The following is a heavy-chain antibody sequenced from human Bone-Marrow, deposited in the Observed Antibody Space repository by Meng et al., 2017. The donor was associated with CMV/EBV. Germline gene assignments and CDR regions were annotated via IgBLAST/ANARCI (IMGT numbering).Heavy chain of an antibody. J-gene: IGHJ4*02. CDR3: AKGDLWFGELFYYFDY. CDR2: IYSGGSST. V-gene: IGHV3-23*03. CDR1: GFTFSSYA. Sequence: GGSLRLSCAASGFTFSSYAMSWVRQAPGKGLEWVSVIYSGGSSTYYADSGKGRFTISRDNSKDTLYLQMNSLRAEDTAVYYCAKGDLWFGELFYYFDYWGQGTRVTGSS. D-gene: IGHD3-10*01.